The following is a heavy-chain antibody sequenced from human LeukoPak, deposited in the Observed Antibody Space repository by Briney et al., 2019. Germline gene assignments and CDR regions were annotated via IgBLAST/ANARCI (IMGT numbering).Heavy chain of an antibody. Sequence: SETLSLTCTVSGYSISGGYCWGWIRQPPGKGLEWFGAISHSGSTYYRPSLESRVSISVDTSKNQSSLKLSSVTAADTAVYYCVRDREGLTTGPPGYWGQGTLVTVSS. D-gene: IGHD4-17*01. CDR2: ISHSGST. CDR3: VRDREGLTTGPPGY. V-gene: IGHV4-38-2*02. CDR1: GYSISGGYC. J-gene: IGHJ4*02.